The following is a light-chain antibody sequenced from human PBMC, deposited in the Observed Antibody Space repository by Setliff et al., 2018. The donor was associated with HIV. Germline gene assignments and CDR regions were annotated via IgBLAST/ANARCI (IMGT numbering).Light chain of an antibody. CDR3: QSYDSSLSGFVV. CDR2: RSD. J-gene: IGLJ2*01. V-gene: IGLV1-44*01. Sequence: QSALIQPPSVSGAPGQRVTISCSGSSSNIGAEAVNWYKQLPGTAPRVFIYRSDLRPSGVPDRFSGSKSGTSASLAISGLQPEDEADYYCQSYDSSLSGFVVFGGGTKATV. CDR1: SSNIGAEA.